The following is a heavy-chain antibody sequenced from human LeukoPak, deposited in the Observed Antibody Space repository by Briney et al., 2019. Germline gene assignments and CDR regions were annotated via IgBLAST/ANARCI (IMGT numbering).Heavy chain of an antibody. CDR1: GGSFSGYY. CDR2: INHSGST. CDR3: ARGHSWCGVDY. V-gene: IGHV4-34*01. D-gene: IGHD6-13*01. J-gene: IGHJ4*02. Sequence: SETLSLTCAVYGGSFSGYYWSWIRQPPGKGLEWIGEINHSGSTNYNPSLKSRVTISVDTSKNQVPLKLSSVTAADTAVYYCARGHSWCGVDYWGQGTLVTVSS.